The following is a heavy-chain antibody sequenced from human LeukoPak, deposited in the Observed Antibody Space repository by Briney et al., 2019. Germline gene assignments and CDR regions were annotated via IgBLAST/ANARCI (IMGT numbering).Heavy chain of an antibody. CDR3: ARAEWELLTSTPLDY. V-gene: IGHV3-21*01. Sequence: PGGSLTLSCAASGFTFSSYSMNWVRQAPGKGLEWVSSIRSSISYIYYADSVKGRFTISRDNTKNSLYLQMNSLRAEDTAVYYCARAEWELLTSTPLDYWGQGTLVTVPS. CDR1: GFTFSSYS. D-gene: IGHD1-26*01. J-gene: IGHJ4*02. CDR2: IRSSISYI.